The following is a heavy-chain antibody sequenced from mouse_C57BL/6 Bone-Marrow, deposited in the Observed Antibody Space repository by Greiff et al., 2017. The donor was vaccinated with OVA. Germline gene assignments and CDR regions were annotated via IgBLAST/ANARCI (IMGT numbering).Heavy chain of an antibody. D-gene: IGHD2-5*01. Sequence: EVQLQQSGPELVKPGASVKISCKASGYSFTDYYMNWVKQSHGKSLEWIGVINPNYGTTSYNQKFTGKATLTVDQSSSTAYMQRNSLTSEDSAVYYCARNDSNNGYFDVWGTGTTVTVSS. CDR2: INPNYGTT. V-gene: IGHV1-39*01. CDR3: ARNDSNNGYFDV. CDR1: GYSFTDYY. J-gene: IGHJ1*03.